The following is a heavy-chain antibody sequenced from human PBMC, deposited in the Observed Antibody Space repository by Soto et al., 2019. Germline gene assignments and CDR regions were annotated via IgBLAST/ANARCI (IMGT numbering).Heavy chain of an antibody. CDR3: ARHGFGPLHGLVDV. J-gene: IGHJ6*02. V-gene: IGHV4-59*08. CDR1: GDSLTNYY. D-gene: IGHD3-10*01. Sequence: QVQLQESGPGLVKPSETLSLTCTVSGDSLTNYYCSWFRQPPGKGLEWIGYIMYSGYSAYNLSLKSRVTRSMDKSKTQFSLMLESVTATDTAVYYCARHGFGPLHGLVDVWGQGTTVIVSS. CDR2: IMYSGYS.